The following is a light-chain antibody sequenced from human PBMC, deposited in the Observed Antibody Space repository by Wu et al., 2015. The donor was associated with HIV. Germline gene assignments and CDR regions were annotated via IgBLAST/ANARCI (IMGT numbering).Light chain of an antibody. Sequence: DIQMTQSPSSLSASIGDRVTITCRASQSISDSLNWYQQKPGKAPKLLIYAASSLQSGVPSRFSGSGSGTDFTLTISSLQPEDFATYYCQQSYSTPRTFGQG. CDR1: QSISDS. V-gene: IGKV1-39*01. CDR3: QQSYSTPRT. J-gene: IGKJ1*01. CDR2: AAS.